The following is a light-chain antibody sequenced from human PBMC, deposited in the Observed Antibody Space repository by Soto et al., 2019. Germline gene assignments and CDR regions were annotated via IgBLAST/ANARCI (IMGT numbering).Light chain of an antibody. V-gene: IGLV2-14*01. J-gene: IGLJ1*01. CDR1: SSDVDIYKY. CDR2: QVT. Sequence: QSALTQPASMSGSPGQSITISCTGTSSDVDIYKYVSWYQQHPGKAPKLMIYQVTNRPSGVSNRFSGSKSGNTASLTISGLQAEDEADYYCSSYTSSINDVFGTGTKLTVL. CDR3: SSYTSSINDV.